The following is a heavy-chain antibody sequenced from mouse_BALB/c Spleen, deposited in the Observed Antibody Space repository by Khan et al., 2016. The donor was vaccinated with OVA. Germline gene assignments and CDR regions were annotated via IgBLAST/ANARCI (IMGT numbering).Heavy chain of an antibody. J-gene: IGHJ2*01. CDR1: GFNIKDTH. CDR3: APAGTGDYFDY. CDR2: IDPANDNS. Sequence: EVQLQQSGAELVKPGASVKLSCTASGFNIKDTHMHWVKQRPEQGLEWIGRIDPANDNSKYDPRFQGKATITADTSSNTAYRHLSSLTSEDTAVYYCAPAGTGDYFDYWGQGTTLTVSS. D-gene: IGHD4-1*01. V-gene: IGHV14-3*02.